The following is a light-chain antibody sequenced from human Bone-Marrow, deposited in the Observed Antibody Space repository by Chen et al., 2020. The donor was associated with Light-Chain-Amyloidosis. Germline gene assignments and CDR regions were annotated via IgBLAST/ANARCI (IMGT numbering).Light chain of an antibody. V-gene: IGLV3-25*03. Sequence: SYELTQPPSVSVSPGQTARISCPGYGLPKQYAYGYQQKPGQAPVLVIYNDSERPSGIPERFSGSSSGTTVTLTISGVQAEDEADYYCQSADTTDTLYVLFGGGTKLTVL. J-gene: IGLJ2*01. CDR3: QSADTTDTLYVL. CDR1: GLPKQY. CDR2: NDS.